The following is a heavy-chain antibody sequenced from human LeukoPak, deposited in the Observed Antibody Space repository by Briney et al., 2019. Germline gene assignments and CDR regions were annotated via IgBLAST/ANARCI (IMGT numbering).Heavy chain of an antibody. V-gene: IGHV3-23*01. CDR1: GFTFSTYW. J-gene: IGHJ4*02. CDR3: TQHSGASGGYRFFY. D-gene: IGHD3-10*01. CDR2: ITGSGGST. Sequence: GGSLRLSCAASGFTFSTYWMSWVRQAPGKGLEWVSSITGSGGSTYYADSVKGRFTISRDNSKHTLYLQMNSLRAEDTAVYYCTQHSGASGGYRFFYWGQGTLVTVSS.